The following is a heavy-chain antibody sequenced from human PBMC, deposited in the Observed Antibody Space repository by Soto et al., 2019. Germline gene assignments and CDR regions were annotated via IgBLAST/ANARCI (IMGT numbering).Heavy chain of an antibody. CDR2: ISHDGSKK. V-gene: IGHV3-30*03. Sequence: LRLSCAVSGFTFSSFGMHWVRQAPGKGLEWVAVISHDGSKKYHADSVKGRFTISRDNSKNTLYLQMNSLRTEDTALYYCARVRALDYYYGMDVWGQGTTVTVSS. CDR3: ARVRALDYYYGMDV. J-gene: IGHJ6*02. CDR1: GFTFSSFG.